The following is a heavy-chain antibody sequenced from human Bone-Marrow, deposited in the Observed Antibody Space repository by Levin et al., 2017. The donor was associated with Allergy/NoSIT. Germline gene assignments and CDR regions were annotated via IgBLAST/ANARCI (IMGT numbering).Heavy chain of an antibody. CDR3: ATYFGDYYYFDL. CDR2: ISSAGTTI. D-gene: IGHD4-17*01. CDR1: GFTFSDYY. J-gene: IGHJ4*02. Sequence: GGSLRLSCAASGFTFSDYYISWIRQAPGKGLEWISYISSAGTTIVYADSVKGRFTISRDNASNSVFLQISSLRAEDTAVYYCATYFGDYYYFDLWGQGTLVTVSS. V-gene: IGHV3-11*01.